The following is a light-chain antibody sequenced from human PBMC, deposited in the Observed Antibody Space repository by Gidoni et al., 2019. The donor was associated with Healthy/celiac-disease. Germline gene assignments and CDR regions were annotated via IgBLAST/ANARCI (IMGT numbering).Light chain of an antibody. J-gene: IGKJ4*01. V-gene: IGKV1-13*02. Sequence: IQLNQSPSSLSASVGDRVTITCRASQGISSALAWYQQKPGKAPKLLICDASSLESGVPSRFSGSGSGTYFTLTISSLQPEDFATYYCQQFNSYPLTFXGXTKVEIK. CDR1: QGISSA. CDR3: QQFNSYPLT. CDR2: DAS.